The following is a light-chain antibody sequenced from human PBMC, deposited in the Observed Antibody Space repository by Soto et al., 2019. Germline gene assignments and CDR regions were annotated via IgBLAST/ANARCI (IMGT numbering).Light chain of an antibody. V-gene: IGKV2-30*01. J-gene: IGKJ2*01. Sequence: DVVMSQSPLSLPVTLGQPATISCRSSQSLVYVNGDTYLDWFQHRPGQSPRRLIYKVSNRDSGVPDRFSGSGSGPDYTLKISRVEAEDVGVYYCMQGTHWPYTLGQGNKLAIK. CDR2: KVS. CDR1: QSLVYVNGDTY. CDR3: MQGTHWPYT.